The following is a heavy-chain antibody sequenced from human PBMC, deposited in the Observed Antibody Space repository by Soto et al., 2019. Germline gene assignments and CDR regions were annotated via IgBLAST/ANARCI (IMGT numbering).Heavy chain of an antibody. CDR2: ISYDGSNK. Sequence: GGSLRLSCAASGFTFSSYGMHWVRQAPGKGLEWVAVISYDGSNKYYADSVKGRFPISRDNSTNTLYLQMNSLRPEATPVYYWASRGPYGQESMVAVAS. V-gene: IGHV3-30*19. CDR1: GFTFSSYG. CDR3: ASRGP. J-gene: IGHJ5*02.